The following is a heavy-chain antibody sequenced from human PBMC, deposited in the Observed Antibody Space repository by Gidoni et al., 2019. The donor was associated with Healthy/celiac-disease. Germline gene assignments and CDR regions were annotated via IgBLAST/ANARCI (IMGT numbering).Heavy chain of an antibody. Sequence: EVQLLESGGGWVQPGGSLRLACAASGFTFSSYAMSWVRQAPGTGLGWVSAIRGSDGSTYYADSVKGRFTISRDNSKNTLYLQMNSLRAEDTAVYYCAKGVGYDILTGPPRFDYWGQGTLVTVSS. CDR2: IRGSDGST. J-gene: IGHJ4*02. V-gene: IGHV3-23*01. D-gene: IGHD3-9*01. CDR1: GFTFSSYA. CDR3: AKGVGYDILTGPPRFDY.